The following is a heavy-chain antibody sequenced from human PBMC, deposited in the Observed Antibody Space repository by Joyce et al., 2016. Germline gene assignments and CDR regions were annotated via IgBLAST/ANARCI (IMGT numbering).Heavy chain of an antibody. CDR2: TNPPNSIT. J-gene: IGHJ2*01. Sequence: QAQLVQSGAEVKKPGASVKLSCEASGYTLTNYYVHWVRQAPGQGLEWLGRTNPPNSITNYAQKFQGRVTMTKDTSTTTVFLGLSGLGSEDTAVYYCACEPTSYYDSSGYGGLRYYDLWGRGTLVTVPS. V-gene: IGHV1-46*03. CDR3: ACEPTSYYDSSGYGGLRYYDL. CDR1: GYTLTNYY. D-gene: IGHD3-22*01.